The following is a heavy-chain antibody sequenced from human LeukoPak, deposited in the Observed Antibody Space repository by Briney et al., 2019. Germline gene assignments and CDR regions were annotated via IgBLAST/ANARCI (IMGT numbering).Heavy chain of an antibody. J-gene: IGHJ6*02. CDR3: ARVPTHYYGMDV. V-gene: IGHV4-31*03. Sequence: SETLSLTCTVSGGSISSGGYYWSWIRQHPGKGLEWIGYIYYSGSTYYNPSLKSRVTISVDTSKNQFSLKLSSVTAADTAVYYCARVPTHYYGMDVWGQGTTVTVSS. CDR2: IYYSGST. CDR1: GGSISSGGYY. D-gene: IGHD1-1*01.